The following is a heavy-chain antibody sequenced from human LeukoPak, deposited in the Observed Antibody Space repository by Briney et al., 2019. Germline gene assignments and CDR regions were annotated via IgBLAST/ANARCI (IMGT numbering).Heavy chain of an antibody. J-gene: IGHJ4*02. V-gene: IGHV4-61*02. CDR3: ARGRDGSSNYLEY. Sequence: ASETLSLTCTVSGGSISSGSYYWSWIRQPAGKGLEWIGRIHTSGSTNYNPSLKSRVTISVDTSKNQFSLKLSSVTAADTAVFYCARGRDGSSNYLEYWGQGTLVTVSS. D-gene: IGHD1-26*01. CDR2: IHTSGST. CDR1: GGSISSGSYY.